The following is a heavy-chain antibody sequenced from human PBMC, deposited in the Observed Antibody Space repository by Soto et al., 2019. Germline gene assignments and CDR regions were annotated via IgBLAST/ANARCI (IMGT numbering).Heavy chain of an antibody. CDR1: GGSFSGYY. CDR2: INHSGST. D-gene: IGHD6-13*01. Sequence: SETLSLTCAVYGGSFSGYYWSWIRQPPGKGLEWIGEINHSGSTNYNPSLKSRVTISVDTSKNQFSLKLSSVTAADTAVYYCARGRKYVGSSWPGFDYWGQGTLVTVSS. V-gene: IGHV4-34*01. J-gene: IGHJ4*02. CDR3: ARGRKYVGSSWPGFDY.